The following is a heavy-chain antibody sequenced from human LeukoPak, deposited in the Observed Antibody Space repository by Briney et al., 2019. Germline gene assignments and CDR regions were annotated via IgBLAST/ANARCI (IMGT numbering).Heavy chain of an antibody. J-gene: IGHJ4*02. Sequence: GGSLRLSCAASGFTFSSYAMHWVRQAPGKGLEWVAVISYDGSNKYYADSVKGRFTISRDNSKNTLYLQMNSLRAEDTAVYYCARDPERYYYGSGCYYFDYWGQGTLVTVSS. V-gene: IGHV3-30-3*01. CDR3: ARDPERYYYGSGCYYFDY. CDR2: ISYDGSNK. D-gene: IGHD3-10*01. CDR1: GFTFSSYA.